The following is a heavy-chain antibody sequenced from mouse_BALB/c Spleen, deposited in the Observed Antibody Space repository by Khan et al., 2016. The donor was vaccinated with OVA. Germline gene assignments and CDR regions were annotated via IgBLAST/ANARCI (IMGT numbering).Heavy chain of an antibody. Sequence: QIQLVQSGPELKKPGETVKISCKASGYSFTNYGMNWVKQSPGKALKWMGWINTYTGEPTYADDFEGRFAFSLETSANTAYLQINILQSEDTATYFCARPPNFSYPLSYWGQGTSVTVSS. D-gene: IGHD1-1*01. V-gene: IGHV9-3-1*01. CDR1: GYSFTNYG. CDR3: ARPPNFSYPLSY. CDR2: INTYTGEP. J-gene: IGHJ4*01.